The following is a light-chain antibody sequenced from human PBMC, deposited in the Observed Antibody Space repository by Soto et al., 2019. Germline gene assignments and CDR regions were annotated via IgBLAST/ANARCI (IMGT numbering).Light chain of an antibody. J-gene: IGLJ2*01. CDR3: SSYTTSRSVV. Sequence: QSALTQPASVSGSPGQSIAISCTGTSSDVGAYDFDSWYQQHPGKAPKVMIYDVNNRPSGVSNRFFGSKSGNTASLTISGLQAEDEAEYYCSSYTTSRSVVFGGGTKLTVL. CDR2: DVN. V-gene: IGLV2-14*01. CDR1: SSDVGAYDF.